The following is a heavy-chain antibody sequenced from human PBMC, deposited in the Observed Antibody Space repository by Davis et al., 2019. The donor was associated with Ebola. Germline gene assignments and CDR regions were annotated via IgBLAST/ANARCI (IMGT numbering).Heavy chain of an antibody. J-gene: IGHJ2*01. CDR1: GGSFSGYY. Sequence: SETLSLTCAVYGGSFSGYYWSWIRQPPGKGLEWIGSIYYSGITYYNPSLRSRVTISVDTSKNQFSLKLNSATAADTAVYYCARLEQWLVPWYFDLWGRGTLVTVSS. D-gene: IGHD6-19*01. CDR2: IYYSGIT. V-gene: IGHV4-34*01. CDR3: ARLEQWLVPWYFDL.